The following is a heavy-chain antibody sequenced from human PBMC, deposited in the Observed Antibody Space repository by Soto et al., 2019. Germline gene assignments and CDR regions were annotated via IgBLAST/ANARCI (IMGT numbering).Heavy chain of an antibody. CDR2: ISAYNGNT. V-gene: IGHV1-18*01. J-gene: IGHJ4*02. D-gene: IGHD3-22*01. CDR1: GYTFTSYG. CDR3: ASALYDSSGYYPAYYFDH. Sequence: ASVKVSCKASGYTFTSYGISWVRQAPGQGLEWMGWISAYNGNTNYAQKLQGRVTMTTDTSTSTAYMELRSLRSDDTAVYYCASALYDSSGYYPAYYFDHWGQGTLVTVSS.